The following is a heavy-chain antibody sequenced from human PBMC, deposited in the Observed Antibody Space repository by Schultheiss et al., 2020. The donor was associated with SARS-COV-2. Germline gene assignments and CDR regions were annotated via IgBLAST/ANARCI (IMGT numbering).Heavy chain of an antibody. Sequence: GGSLRLSCAASGFTFSSYAMSWVRQAPGKGLEWVSAISSSSSYIYYADSVKGRFTISRDNAKNSLYLQMNSLRAEDTAVYYCARVGQQLAPFDYWGQGTLVTVSS. D-gene: IGHD6-13*01. J-gene: IGHJ4*02. CDR2: ISSSSSYI. V-gene: IGHV3-21*01. CDR1: GFTFSSYA. CDR3: ARVGQQLAPFDY.